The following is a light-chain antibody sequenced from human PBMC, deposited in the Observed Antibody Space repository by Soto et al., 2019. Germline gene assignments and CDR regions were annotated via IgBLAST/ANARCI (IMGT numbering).Light chain of an antibody. Sequence: DIQLTQSPSTLSASVGDRVTITCRASQTVSSLMAWYQQRPGKAPKVLIYEASSLESGVPSRFSGSESGTEFTLTISSLQPDDFATYYCQQYKNYSWTFDQGTKVEIK. CDR1: QTVSSL. J-gene: IGKJ1*01. CDR3: QQYKNYSWT. V-gene: IGKV1-5*03. CDR2: EAS.